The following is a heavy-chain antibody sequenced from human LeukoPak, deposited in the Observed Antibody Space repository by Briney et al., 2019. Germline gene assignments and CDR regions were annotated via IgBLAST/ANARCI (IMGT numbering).Heavy chain of an antibody. J-gene: IGHJ4*02. V-gene: IGHV3-48*03. Sequence: GGSLRLSCAASGFTFSSYEMNWFRQAPGKGLEWVSYISSSGSTIYYADSVKGRFTISRDNAKNSLYLQMNSLRAEDTAVYYCARDRTIFGVVIGIDYWGQGTLVTVSS. D-gene: IGHD3-3*01. CDR2: ISSSGSTI. CDR3: ARDRTIFGVVIGIDY. CDR1: GFTFSSYE.